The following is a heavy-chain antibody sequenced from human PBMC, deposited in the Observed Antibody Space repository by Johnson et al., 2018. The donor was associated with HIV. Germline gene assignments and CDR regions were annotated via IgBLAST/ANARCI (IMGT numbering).Heavy chain of an antibody. CDR1: GFTFNNYG. V-gene: IGHV3-9*01. Sequence: VQLVESGGGVVQPGRSLRLSCAASGFTFNNYGMHWVRQAPGKGLEWVSGVSWNSVRIGYADSVKGRFTISRDNAKNSLFLQMNSLRAEDTALYYCAREGRGSSSGAFDIWGQGTMVTVSS. J-gene: IGHJ3*02. CDR3: AREGRGSSSGAFDI. D-gene: IGHD6-6*01. CDR2: VSWNSVRI.